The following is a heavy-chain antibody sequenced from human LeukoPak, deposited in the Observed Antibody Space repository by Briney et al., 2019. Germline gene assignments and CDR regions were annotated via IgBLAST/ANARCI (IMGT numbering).Heavy chain of an antibody. V-gene: IGHV1-69*05. Sequence: ASVKVSCKASGGTFSSYAISWVRQAPGQGLEWMGGIIPIFGTANYAQKLQGRVTMTTDTSTSTAYMELRSLRSDDTAVYYCARGVVWVTYCGGDCYSELDYWGQGTLVTVSS. D-gene: IGHD2-21*02. CDR1: GGTFSSYA. J-gene: IGHJ4*02. CDR3: ARGVVWVTYCGGDCYSELDY. CDR2: IIPIFGTA.